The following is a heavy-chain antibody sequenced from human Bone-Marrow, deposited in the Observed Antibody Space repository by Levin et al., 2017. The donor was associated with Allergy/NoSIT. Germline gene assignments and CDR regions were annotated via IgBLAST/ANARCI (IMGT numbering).Heavy chain of an antibody. CDR2: IKSEPDGGTT. J-gene: IGHJ6*03. D-gene: IGHD3-3*01. CDR1: GFTFSNAR. V-gene: IGHV3-15*01. Sequence: GESLKISCAASGFTFSNARMSWVRQAPGKGLEWVGRIKSEPDGGTTDYAAPVKGRFTISRDDSKDMLYLQMNSLKTEDAAMYYCTAGIPTFWSGYYTGYYYYMDVWGKGTTVIVSS. CDR3: TAGIPTFWSGYYTGYYYYMDV.